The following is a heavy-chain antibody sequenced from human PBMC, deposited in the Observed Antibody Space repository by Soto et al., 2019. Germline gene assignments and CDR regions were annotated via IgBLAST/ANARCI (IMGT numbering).Heavy chain of an antibody. J-gene: IGHJ5*01. V-gene: IGHV3-7*03. CDR3: EREEGAKVANNWFDS. Sequence: EVQVVESGGGLVQPGESLRVSCVGSGFTFRSYWMSWVRQAPGKGLEWVANIRPEGNEKYYVDSVKGRFIISRDNAKNSVFLQMNSLRVEDTAVYFCEREEGAKVANNWFDSWGQGTLVTVSS. CDR2: IRPEGNEK. CDR1: GFTFRSYW. D-gene: IGHD2-15*01.